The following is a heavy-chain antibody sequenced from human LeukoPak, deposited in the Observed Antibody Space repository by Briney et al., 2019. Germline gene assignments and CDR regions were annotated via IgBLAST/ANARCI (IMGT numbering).Heavy chain of an antibody. V-gene: IGHV3-21*01. D-gene: IGHD4-17*01. CDR2: ISSSSSYI. CDR1: GFTFSSYG. CDR3: ARSFYGDYNPTWSPGPSGMDV. J-gene: IGHJ6*02. Sequence: TTGGSLRLSCAASGFTFSSYGMHWVRQAPGKGLEWVSSISSSSSYIYYADSVKGRFTISRDNAKNSLYLQMNSLRAEDTAVYYCARSFYGDYNPTWSPGPSGMDVWGQGTTVTASS.